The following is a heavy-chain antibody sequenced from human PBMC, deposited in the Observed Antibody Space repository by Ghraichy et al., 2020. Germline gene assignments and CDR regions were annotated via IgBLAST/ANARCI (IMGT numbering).Heavy chain of an antibody. J-gene: IGHJ3*02. D-gene: IGHD3-22*01. CDR2: IIPILGIA. Sequence: SVKVSCKASGGTFSSYAISWVRQAPGQGLEWMGRIIPILGIANYAQKFQGRVTITADKSTSTAYMELSSLRSEDTAVYYCARSPYYYDSSGYPTDAFDIWGQGTMVTVSS. CDR3: ARSPYYYDSSGYPTDAFDI. V-gene: IGHV1-69*04. CDR1: GGTFSSYA.